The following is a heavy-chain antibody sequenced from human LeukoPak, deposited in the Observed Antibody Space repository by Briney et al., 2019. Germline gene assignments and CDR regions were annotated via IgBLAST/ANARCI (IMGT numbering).Heavy chain of an antibody. J-gene: IGHJ4*02. V-gene: IGHV4-4*07. CDR2: IYTSGST. CDR1: GGSISSYY. CDR3: AREMDGYCSGGSCYTFDY. Sequence: KTSETLSLTCTVSGGSISSYYWSWIRQPAGKGLEWIGRIYTSGSTNYNPSLKSRVTMSVGTSKNQFSLKLSSVTAADTAVYYCAREMDGYCSGGSCYTFDYWGQGTLVTVSS. D-gene: IGHD2-15*01.